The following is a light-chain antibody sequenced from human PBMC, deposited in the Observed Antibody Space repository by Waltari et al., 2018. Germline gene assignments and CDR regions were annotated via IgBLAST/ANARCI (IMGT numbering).Light chain of an antibody. Sequence: EIVLTQSPGSLTLSPGDSATLSCRASQSVSSAYFAWYQHKPGQAPRPLIYGASSRATGIPDRFRGGGSGTDFTLTIDTLEPEDFAVYYCQQYGSSPRTFGQGTKVEI. CDR3: QQYGSSPRT. J-gene: IGKJ1*01. CDR1: QSVSSAY. V-gene: IGKV3-20*01. CDR2: GAS.